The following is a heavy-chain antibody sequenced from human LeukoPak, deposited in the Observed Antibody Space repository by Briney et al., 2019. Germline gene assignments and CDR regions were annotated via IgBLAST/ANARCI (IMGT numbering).Heavy chain of an antibody. CDR1: GYTFFSYG. V-gene: IGHV1-18*01. Sequence: ASVKVSCKTSGYTFFSYGITWVRQAPGQGLEWMGWISANNGDTIYAPKFQGRVTITTKSNKRTAYLAVRSLRSHDAAVYYFARGGVHPGTTDFWGQGTLIPVAS. CDR2: ISANNGDT. D-gene: IGHD1-1*01. J-gene: IGHJ4*02. CDR3: ARGGVHPGTTDF.